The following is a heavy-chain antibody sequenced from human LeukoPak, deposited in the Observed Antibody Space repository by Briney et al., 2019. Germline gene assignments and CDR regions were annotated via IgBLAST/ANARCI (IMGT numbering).Heavy chain of an antibody. J-gene: IGHJ4*02. CDR2: IIPIFGTA. V-gene: IGHV1-69*06. CDR1: GYSFTSHY. D-gene: IGHD3-9*01. Sequence: ASVKVSCKASGYSFTSHYMHWVRQAPGQGLEWMGGIIPIFGTANYAQKFQGRVTITADKSTSTAYMELSSLRSEDTAVYYCARGERYFDWLFHYWGQGTLVTVSS. CDR3: ARGERYFDWLFHY.